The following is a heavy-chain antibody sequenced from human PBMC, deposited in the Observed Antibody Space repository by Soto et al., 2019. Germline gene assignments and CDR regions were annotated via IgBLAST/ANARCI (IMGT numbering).Heavy chain of an antibody. CDR1: GFTFSSYG. D-gene: IGHD2-2*01. Sequence: QVQLVESGGGVVQPGRSLRLSCAASGFTFSSYGMHWVRQAPGKGLEWVAVISYDGSNKYYADSVKGRFTISRDNSKNTLYVQMTSLRAEDTAVYYCANGPAIVLVPAAMNYYYGMDVWGQGTTVTVSS. V-gene: IGHV3-30*18. CDR2: ISYDGSNK. CDR3: ANGPAIVLVPAAMNYYYGMDV. J-gene: IGHJ6*02.